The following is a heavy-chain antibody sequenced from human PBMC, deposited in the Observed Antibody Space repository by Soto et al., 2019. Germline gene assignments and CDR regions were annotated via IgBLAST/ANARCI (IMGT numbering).Heavy chain of an antibody. V-gene: IGHV1-8*02. CDR1: GYTFTSYG. CDR3: ARAHYYDSSGYYPNFDY. D-gene: IGHD3-22*01. Sequence: ASVKVSCKASGYTFTSYGINWVRQATGQGLEWMGWMNPNSGNTGYAQKFQGRVTMTRNTSISTAYMELSSLRSEDTAVYYCARAHYYDSSGYYPNFDYWGQGTLVTVSS. CDR2: MNPNSGNT. J-gene: IGHJ4*02.